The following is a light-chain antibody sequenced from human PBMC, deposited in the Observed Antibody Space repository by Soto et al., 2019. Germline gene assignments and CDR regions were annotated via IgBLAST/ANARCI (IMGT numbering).Light chain of an antibody. CDR2: WAS. CDR3: QQYYSTPLT. CDR1: QSVLYSSNNKNY. J-gene: IGKJ3*01. V-gene: IGKV4-1*01. Sequence: DIVMTQSPDSLAVSLGERATINCKSSQSVLYSSNNKNYLAWYQQKPGQPPQLLIYWASTRESGVPDRFSGSGSGTDFTLTIISLQAEDVAVYSCQQYYSTPLTFGPGTKVDIK.